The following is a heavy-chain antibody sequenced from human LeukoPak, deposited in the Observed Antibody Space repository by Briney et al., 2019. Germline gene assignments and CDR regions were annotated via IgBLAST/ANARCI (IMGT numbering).Heavy chain of an antibody. CDR1: GGSISSGGYS. Sequence: SQTLSLTCAVSGGSISSGGYSWSWIRQPPGKGLEWIGYIYHSGSTYYNPSLKSRVTISVDRSKNQFSLKLSSVTAADTAVYYCARIPVEMATITRPFDYWGQGTLVTVSS. J-gene: IGHJ4*02. V-gene: IGHV4-30-2*01. D-gene: IGHD5-24*01. CDR2: IYHSGST. CDR3: ARIPVEMATITRPFDY.